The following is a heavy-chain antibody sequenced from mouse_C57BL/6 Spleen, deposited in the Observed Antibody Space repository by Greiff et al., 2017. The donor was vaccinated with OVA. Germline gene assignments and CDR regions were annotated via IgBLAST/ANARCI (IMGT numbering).Heavy chain of an antibody. V-gene: IGHV7-3*01. Sequence: EVQVVESGGGLVQPGGSLSLSCAASGFTFTDYYMSWVRQPPGKALEWLGFIRNKANGYTTEYSASVKGRFTISRDNSQSILYLQMNALRAEDSATYYCARGWYYFDYWGQGTTLTVSS. D-gene: IGHD2-3*01. CDR2: IRNKANGYTT. J-gene: IGHJ2*01. CDR3: ARGWYYFDY. CDR1: GFTFTDYY.